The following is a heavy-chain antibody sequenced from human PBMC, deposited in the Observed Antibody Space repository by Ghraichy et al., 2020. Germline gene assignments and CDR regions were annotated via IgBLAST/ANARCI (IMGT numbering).Heavy chain of an antibody. Sequence: SETLSLTCAVYGGSFSGYYWSWIRQPPGKGLEWIGEINHSGSTNYNPSLKSRVTISVDTSKNQFSLKLSSVTAADTAVYYCARALGNSGYSMNWFAPWGQGTLVTVSS. CDR2: INHSGST. V-gene: IGHV4-34*01. CDR1: GGSFSGYY. D-gene: IGHD5-12*01. J-gene: IGHJ5*02. CDR3: ARALGNSGYSMNWFAP.